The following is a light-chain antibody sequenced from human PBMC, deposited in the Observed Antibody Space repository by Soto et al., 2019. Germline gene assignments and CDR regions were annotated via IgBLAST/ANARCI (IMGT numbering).Light chain of an antibody. CDR2: GAS. CDR3: QQYGSSPLT. Sequence: DIVLTPSPGTLSLSPGEIASLSCRASQSVSSGHLAWYQQKPGQAPRLLIYGASSRATGIPDRFSGSGSGTDFTLTISRLEPEDFAVYYCQQYGSSPLTFGGGTKVDIK. V-gene: IGKV3-20*01. J-gene: IGKJ4*01. CDR1: QSVSSGH.